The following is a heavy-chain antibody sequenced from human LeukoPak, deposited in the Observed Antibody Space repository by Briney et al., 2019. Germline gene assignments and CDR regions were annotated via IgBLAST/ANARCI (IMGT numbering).Heavy chain of an antibody. V-gene: IGHV4-39*01. CDR1: GGSISSSNYY. CDR2: IYYSGST. CDR3: ARGRARWLLGVLDY. J-gene: IGHJ4*02. Sequence: PSETLSLTCTVSGGSISSSNYYWAWIRQPPGKGLECIGSIYYSGSTYYNPSLKSRVTISVDTSKNQFFLKVNSVTAADTAVYYCARGRARWLLGVLDYWGQGTLVTVSS. D-gene: IGHD5-24*01.